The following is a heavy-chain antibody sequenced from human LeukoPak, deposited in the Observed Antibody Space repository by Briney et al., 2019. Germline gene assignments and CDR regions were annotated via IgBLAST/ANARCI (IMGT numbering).Heavy chain of an antibody. CDR3: ATDQWEGDF. D-gene: IGHD1-26*01. Sequence: GGSLRLSCVASGFTFSNAYMSWVRQAPGKGLEWVGRIKTILDGGRTDYAAPVKGRFTISRDDSKNTLYLQMKSLETEDTAIYYCATDQWEGDFWGQGTLVTVSS. CDR1: GFTFSNAY. CDR2: IKTILDGGRT. V-gene: IGHV3-15*01. J-gene: IGHJ4*02.